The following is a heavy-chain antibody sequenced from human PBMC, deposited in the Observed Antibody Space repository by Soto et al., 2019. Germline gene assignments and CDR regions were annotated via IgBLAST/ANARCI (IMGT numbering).Heavy chain of an antibody. CDR1: GYTFTGYA. J-gene: IGHJ4*02. CDR2: INAGNGNT. CDR3: ASAVAVPADFDY. Sequence: QVQLVQSGAEEKKPGASVKVSCKASGYTFTGYAMHWVRQAPGQRLEWMGWINAGNGNTKYSQKFQGRVTITRDTSAGAAYMGLSSLSSEDTAVYYCASAVAVPADFDYWGQGTLVTVSS. D-gene: IGHD6-19*01. V-gene: IGHV1-3*05.